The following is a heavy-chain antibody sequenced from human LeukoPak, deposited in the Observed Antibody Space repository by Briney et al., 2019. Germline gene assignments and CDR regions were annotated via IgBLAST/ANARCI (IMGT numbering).Heavy chain of an antibody. D-gene: IGHD3-22*01. CDR2: IIPIFGTA. V-gene: IGHV1-69*05. CDR3: ARSYYDSSGFSP. Sequence: ASVKVSCKASGGTFSSYAISLVRQAPGQGLEWMGGIIPIFGTANYAQKFQGRVTITTDESTSTAYMELSSLRSEDTAVYYCARSYYDSSGFSPWGQGTLVTVSS. J-gene: IGHJ5*02. CDR1: GGTFSSYA.